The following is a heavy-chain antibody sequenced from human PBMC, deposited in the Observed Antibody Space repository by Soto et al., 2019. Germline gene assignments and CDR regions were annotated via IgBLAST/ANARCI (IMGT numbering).Heavy chain of an antibody. CDR3: AREGNSGDSVS. CDR2: INSDGTTT. V-gene: IGHV3-74*01. D-gene: IGHD2-21*02. J-gene: IGHJ5*02. CDR1: GFIFSGYR. Sequence: EVQMVESGGGLVQPGGSLRLSSAASGFIFSGYRLHWVRQVPGKGLVWVSRINSDGTTTTYADSVKGRFTISRDNAKNTLYLQMNSLRAEDTAVYYCAREGNSGDSVSWGQGTLVTVSS.